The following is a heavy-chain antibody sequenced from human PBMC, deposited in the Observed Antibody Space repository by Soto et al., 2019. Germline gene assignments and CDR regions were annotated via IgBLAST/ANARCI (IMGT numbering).Heavy chain of an antibody. CDR3: AKDLVIGIAAAGPCDY. CDR2: ISGSGGST. Sequence: TGGSLRLSCAASGFTFSSYAMSWVRQAPGKGLEWVSAISGSGGSTYYADSVKGRFTISRDNSKNTLYLQMNSLRAEDTAVYYCAKDLVIGIAAAGPCDYWGQGTLVTVS. V-gene: IGHV3-23*01. CDR1: GFTFSSYA. J-gene: IGHJ4*02. D-gene: IGHD6-13*01.